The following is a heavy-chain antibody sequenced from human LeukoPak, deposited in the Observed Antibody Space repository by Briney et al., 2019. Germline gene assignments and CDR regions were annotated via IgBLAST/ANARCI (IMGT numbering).Heavy chain of an antibody. Sequence: GESLKISCKGSGYSFSNYWIGWVRQMPGKGLEWVGIILPGVSDTRYSPSFQGQVTMSADKSINTAYLQWSSLKAADTAMYYCARQYYDILTDPNYFDSWGQGTLVTVSS. CDR3: ARQYYDILTDPNYFDS. CDR2: ILPGVSDT. J-gene: IGHJ4*02. CDR1: GYSFSNYW. V-gene: IGHV5-51*01. D-gene: IGHD3-9*01.